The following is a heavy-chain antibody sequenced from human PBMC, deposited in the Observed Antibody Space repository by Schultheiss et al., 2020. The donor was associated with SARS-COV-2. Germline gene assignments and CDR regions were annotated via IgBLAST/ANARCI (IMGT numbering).Heavy chain of an antibody. J-gene: IGHJ4*02. CDR3: ARMTRGVDFDF. D-gene: IGHD3-10*01. V-gene: IGHV2-70*16. CDR1: GGSVSSGSYY. CDR2: TDWDDDK. Sequence: TLSLTCTVSGGSVSSGSYYWSWIRQPPGKALEWLARTDWDDDKFYNTSLKTRLTISKDTSKNQVVLKMTNMDPLDTGTYYCARMTRGVDFDFWGQGTLVTVSS.